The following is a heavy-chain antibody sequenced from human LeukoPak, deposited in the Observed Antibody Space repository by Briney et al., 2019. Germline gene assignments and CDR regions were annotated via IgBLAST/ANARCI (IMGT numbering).Heavy chain of an antibody. CDR3: ARRRDFIDY. Sequence: PGGSLRLSCAASGFTVSSNYMSWVRQAPGKGLEWVSVIYSGGSTYYADSVRGRFTISRANSKNTLSLQTNSLRAEDTAVYYCARRRDFIDYWGQGTLVTVSS. J-gene: IGHJ4*02. CDR1: GFTVSSNY. V-gene: IGHV3-53*01. D-gene: IGHD3/OR15-3a*01. CDR2: IYSGGST.